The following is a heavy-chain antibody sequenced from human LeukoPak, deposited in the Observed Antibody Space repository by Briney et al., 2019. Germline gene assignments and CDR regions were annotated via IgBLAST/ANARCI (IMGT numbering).Heavy chain of an antibody. J-gene: IGHJ2*01. CDR1: GGSISNYY. D-gene: IGHD5-24*01. CDR2: IHYSGST. CDR3: AREKMATITTRAWHFDP. V-gene: IGHV4-59*01. Sequence: SETLPLTCTVSGGSISNYYWSWIRQPPGKGLEWIGYIHYSGSTNYNPSLKSRVTISVDTSKNQFSLKLRSATAADTAVYYCAREKMATITTRAWHFDPWGRGTLVTVSS.